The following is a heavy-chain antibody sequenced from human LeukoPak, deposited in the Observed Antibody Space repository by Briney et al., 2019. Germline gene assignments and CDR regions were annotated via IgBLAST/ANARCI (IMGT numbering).Heavy chain of an antibody. CDR3: ASPLRSWGGWYFDL. V-gene: IGHV4-59*08. CDR2: IYYSGST. J-gene: IGHJ2*01. CDR1: GGSISTYY. D-gene: IGHD7-27*01. Sequence: SETLSLTCTVSGGSISTYYWSWIRQPPGKGLEWIGYIYYSGSTNYNPSLKSRVTISVDTSKNQFSLKLSSVTAADTAVYYCASPLRSWGGWYFDLWGRGTLVTVSS.